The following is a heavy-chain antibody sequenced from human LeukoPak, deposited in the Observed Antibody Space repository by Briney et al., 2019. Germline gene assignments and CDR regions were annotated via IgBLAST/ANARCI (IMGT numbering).Heavy chain of an antibody. Sequence: TSETLSLTCTVSGTSLSPFHWTWFRQPAGQRLEWIGLIYFTGTATLNPSLRSRAAMSVDLAKNQLFLKLASMTAADTAMYYCARKDGDYWGQGTLISVSS. J-gene: IGHJ4*02. CDR2: IYFTGTA. CDR3: ARKDGDY. V-gene: IGHV4-4*07. CDR1: GTSLSPFH.